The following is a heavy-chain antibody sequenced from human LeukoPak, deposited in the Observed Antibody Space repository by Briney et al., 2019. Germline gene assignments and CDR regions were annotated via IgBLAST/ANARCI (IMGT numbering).Heavy chain of an antibody. CDR3: AIYDYGDYGLYDY. Sequence: ASETLSLTCTVSGGSISSSSYYWGWIRQPPGKGLEWIGSIYYSGSTYYNPSLKSRVTISVDTSKNQFSLKLSSVTAADTAVYYCAIYDYGDYGLYDYWGQGTLVTVSS. CDR2: IYYSGST. J-gene: IGHJ4*02. CDR1: GGSISSSSYY. D-gene: IGHD4-17*01. V-gene: IGHV4-39*01.